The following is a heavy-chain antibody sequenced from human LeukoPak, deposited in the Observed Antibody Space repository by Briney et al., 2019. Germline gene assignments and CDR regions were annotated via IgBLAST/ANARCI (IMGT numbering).Heavy chain of an antibody. CDR3: VRTISTVTTPRGGIYYFDY. D-gene: IGHD4-17*01. J-gene: IGHJ4*02. V-gene: IGHV4-39*01. CDR1: GGSISSSSYY. CDR2: IYYSGST. Sequence: SETLSLTCTVSGGSISSSSYYWGWIRQPPGKGLEWIGSIYYSGSTYYNPSLKSRLTISVDTSKNQFSLKLSSVTAADTAVYYCVRTISTVTTPRGGIYYFDYWGQGTLVTVSS.